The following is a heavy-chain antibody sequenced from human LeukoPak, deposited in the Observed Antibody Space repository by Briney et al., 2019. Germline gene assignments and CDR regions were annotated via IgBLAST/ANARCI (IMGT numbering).Heavy chain of an antibody. Sequence: PGGSLRLSCAASGFTFNTYTMIWVRQAPGKGLEWVSSISSSSSYIYYGDSVKGRFTISRDNSKNTLYLQMNSLRAEDTAVYYCAKDSGIAVASRWGQGTLVTVSS. V-gene: IGHV3-21*04. D-gene: IGHD6-19*01. CDR2: ISSSSSYI. CDR1: GFTFNTYT. J-gene: IGHJ4*02. CDR3: AKDSGIAVASR.